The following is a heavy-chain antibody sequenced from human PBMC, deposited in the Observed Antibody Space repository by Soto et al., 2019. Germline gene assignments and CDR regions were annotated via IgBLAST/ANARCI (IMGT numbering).Heavy chain of an antibody. CDR2: IHYSGST. Sequence: SETLSLTCTVSGGSINSYYWGWIRQPPGKGLEWIGYIHYSGSTNYNPSLKSRVTISVDTPKNQFSLKVNSMTAADTAVYYCARGGLAARKGRWFDPWGQGTLVTAPS. CDR1: GGSINSYY. J-gene: IGHJ5*02. D-gene: IGHD6-6*01. CDR3: ARGGLAARKGRWFDP. V-gene: IGHV4-59*01.